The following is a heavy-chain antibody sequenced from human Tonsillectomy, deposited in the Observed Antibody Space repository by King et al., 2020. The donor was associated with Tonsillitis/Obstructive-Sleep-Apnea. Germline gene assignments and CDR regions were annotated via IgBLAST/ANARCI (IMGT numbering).Heavy chain of an antibody. CDR1: GFTFSSYA. CDR3: ARGGDDRSGRFHAPFDI. V-gene: IGHV3-30*04. D-gene: IGHD1-1*01. CDR2: ISYDGSNK. Sequence: VQLVESGGGVVQPGRSLRLSCAASGFTFSSYAMHWVRQAPGKGLEWVAVISYDGSNKYYADSVKGRFTISRDNSENTLSLHMNSLRPEDMAVYYCARGGDDRSGRFHAPFDIWGQGTMVTVSS. J-gene: IGHJ3*02.